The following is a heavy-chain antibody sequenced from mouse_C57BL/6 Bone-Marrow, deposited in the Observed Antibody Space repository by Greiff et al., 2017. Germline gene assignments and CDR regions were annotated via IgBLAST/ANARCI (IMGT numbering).Heavy chain of an antibody. J-gene: IGHJ1*03. CDR1: GYTFTDYN. V-gene: IGHV1-18*01. D-gene: IGHD1-1*01. CDR3: ARNGITTVVADWYFDV. Sequence: VQLQQSGPELVKPGASVKIPCKASGYTFTDYNMDWVKQSHGKSLEWIGDINPNNGGTIYNQKFKGKATLTVDKSSSTAYMALRSLTSEDTAVYYCARNGITTVVADWYFDVWGTGTTVTVSS. CDR2: INPNNGGT.